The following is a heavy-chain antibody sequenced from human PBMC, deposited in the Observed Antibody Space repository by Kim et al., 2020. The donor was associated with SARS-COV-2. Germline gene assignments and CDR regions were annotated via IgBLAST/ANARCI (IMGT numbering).Heavy chain of an antibody. Sequence: SETLSLTCAVYGGSFSGYYWSWIRQPPGKGLEWIGEINHSGSTNYNPSLKSRVTISVDTSKNQFSLKLSSVTAADTAVYYCARGGIPPGYSSSWALNWFDPWGQGTLVTVSS. CDR2: INHSGST. CDR1: GGSFSGYY. V-gene: IGHV4-34*01. CDR3: ARGGIPPGYSSSWALNWFDP. D-gene: IGHD6-13*01. J-gene: IGHJ5*02.